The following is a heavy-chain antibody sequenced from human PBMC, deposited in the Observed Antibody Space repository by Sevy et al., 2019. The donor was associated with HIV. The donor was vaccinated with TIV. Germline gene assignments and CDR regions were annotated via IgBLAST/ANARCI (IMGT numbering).Heavy chain of an antibody. Sequence: GGSLRLSCAASGFTFNSYAMHWVRQAPGKGLEWVAVISKDGRTKYYAESVKGRFTISRDNSKNTLNLQMNSLRAEDTTVFYCAKDRCTGGVCENYYYALDIWGQGTTVTVSS. CDR3: AKDRCTGGVCENYYYALDI. CDR1: GFTFNSYA. J-gene: IGHJ6*02. D-gene: IGHD2-8*02. CDR2: ISKDGRTK. V-gene: IGHV3-30*18.